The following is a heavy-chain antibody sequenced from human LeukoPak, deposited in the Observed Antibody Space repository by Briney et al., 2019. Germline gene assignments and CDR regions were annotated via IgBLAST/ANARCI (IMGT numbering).Heavy chain of an antibody. J-gene: IGHJ6*03. Sequence: GGSLRLSCAVSGFTFSSYHMNWVRQAPGKGLEWVSSISSSGSYIYYADSLTGRFTISRDNAKNSLYLQMDSLRAEDTAVYYCARDVWVGSDDYYMDVWGRGTTVTISS. V-gene: IGHV3-21*04. CDR1: GFTFSSYH. D-gene: IGHD6-25*01. CDR3: ARDVWVGSDDYYMDV. CDR2: ISSSGSYI.